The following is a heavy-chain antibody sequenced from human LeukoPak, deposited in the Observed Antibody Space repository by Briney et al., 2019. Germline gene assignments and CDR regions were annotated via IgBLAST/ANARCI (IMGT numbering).Heavy chain of an antibody. Sequence: SETLSLTCAVYGGSFSGYYWSWIRQPPGKGLEWIGEINHSGSTNYNPSLKSRVTISVDTSKNQFSLKLSSVTAADTAVYYCARGPCIHGSGCHFDYGGRGPLVPVSS. D-gene: IGHD6-19*01. CDR1: GGSFSGYY. CDR2: INHSGST. CDR3: ARGPCIHGSGCHFDY. J-gene: IGHJ4*02. V-gene: IGHV4-34*01.